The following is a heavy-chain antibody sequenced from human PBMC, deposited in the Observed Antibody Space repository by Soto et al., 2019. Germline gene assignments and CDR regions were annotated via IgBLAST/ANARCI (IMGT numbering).Heavy chain of an antibody. CDR2: IWYDGSNK. J-gene: IGHJ4*02. CDR1: GFTFSSYG. V-gene: IGHV3-33*01. CDR3: ARSLEKVPAATPPFDY. Sequence: ESGGGVVQPGRSLRLSCAASGFTFSSYGMHWVRQAPGKGLEWVAVIWYDGSNKYYADSVKGRFTISRDNSKNTLYLQMNSLRAEDTAVYYCARSLEKVPAATPPFDYWGQGTLVTVSS. D-gene: IGHD2-2*01.